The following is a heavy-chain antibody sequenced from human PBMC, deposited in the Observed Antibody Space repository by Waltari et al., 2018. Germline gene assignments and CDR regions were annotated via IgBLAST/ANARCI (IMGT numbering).Heavy chain of an antibody. CDR2: IYSGGNT. CDR3: ARDDSYGQFMRFDF. V-gene: IGHV3-53*01. J-gene: IGHJ4*02. CDR1: GLTVSRHY. D-gene: IGHD5-18*01. Sequence: EVQLVESGGGLIQPGGSLRLSCEASGLTVSRHYMSWVRQAPGKGLEWLSAIYSGGNTFYADYVKGRFNISIDNSKNTLYLQMNSLRVDDTAVYYCARDDSYGQFMRFDFWGQGTVVTVSS.